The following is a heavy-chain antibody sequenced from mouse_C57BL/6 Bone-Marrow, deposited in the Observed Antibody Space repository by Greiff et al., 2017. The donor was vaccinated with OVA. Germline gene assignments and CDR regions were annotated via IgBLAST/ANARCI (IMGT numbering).Heavy chain of an antibody. Sequence: QVQLKESGPELARPWASVKISCQAFYTFSRRVHFAIRDTNYWMQWVTQRPGQGLEWIGAISPGNGDTSYYQKFKSKATLTADKSSSTAYMQLSSLSSEDSAVYYCACDYGSSGWYFDVWGTGTTVTVSS. D-gene: IGHD1-1*01. CDR1: YTFSRRVH. CDR3: SEDSAVYYCACDYGSSGWYFDV. J-gene: IGHJ1*03. CDR2: GQGLEWIG. V-gene: IGHV1-87*01.